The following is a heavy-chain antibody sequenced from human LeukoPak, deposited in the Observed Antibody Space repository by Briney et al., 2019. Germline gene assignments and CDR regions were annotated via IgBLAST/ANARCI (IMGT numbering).Heavy chain of an antibody. Sequence: GESLKISCKGSGYSFTSYWIGWVRQMPGKGLEWMGIIYPGDSDTRYSPSFQGQVTISADKSISTAYLQWSSLKASDTAMYYCARHEGPIIGGVEAWNYYYMDVWGKGTTVTVSS. D-gene: IGHD2-15*01. CDR2: IYPGDSDT. CDR3: ARHEGPIIGGVEAWNYYYMDV. J-gene: IGHJ6*03. CDR1: GYSFTSYW. V-gene: IGHV5-51*01.